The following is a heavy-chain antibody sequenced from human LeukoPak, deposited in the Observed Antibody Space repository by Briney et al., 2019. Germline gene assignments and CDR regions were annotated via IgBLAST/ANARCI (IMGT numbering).Heavy chain of an antibody. CDR1: GGSISSSSYY. V-gene: IGHV4-39*01. CDR2: IYYSGGT. CDR3: ARKTAALDY. J-gene: IGHJ4*02. Sequence: SETLSLTCTVSGGSISSSSYYWGWIRQPPGKGLEWIGSIYYSGGTYYNPSLKSRVTISVDTSKNQFSLKLSSVTAADTAVYYCARKTAALDYWGQGTLVTVSS. D-gene: IGHD6-25*01.